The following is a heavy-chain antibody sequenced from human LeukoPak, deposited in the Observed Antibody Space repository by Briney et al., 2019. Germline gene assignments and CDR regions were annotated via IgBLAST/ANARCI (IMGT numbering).Heavy chain of an antibody. CDR1: GSTFTSYG. Sequence: ASVKVSCKTSGSTFTSYGISWVRQAPGQGLEWMGWISAYNGNTNYAQKLQGRVTMTTDTSTSTAYMELRSLRSDDTAVYYCARQYYYDSSGYYYHWGQGTLVTVSS. D-gene: IGHD3-22*01. CDR2: ISAYNGNT. J-gene: IGHJ5*02. V-gene: IGHV1-18*01. CDR3: ARQYYYDSSGYYYH.